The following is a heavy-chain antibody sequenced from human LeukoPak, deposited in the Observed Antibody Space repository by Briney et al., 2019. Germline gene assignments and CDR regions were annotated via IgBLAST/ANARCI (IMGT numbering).Heavy chain of an antibody. CDR3: AKEHSSDSLYLHFDY. CDR2: IDGSGDAT. J-gene: IGHJ4*02. CDR1: GFTFTYFE. D-gene: IGHD2-15*01. Sequence: PGGSLRLSCSPSGFTFTYFEITWVRQAPGKRLEWVSSIDGSGDATYYADSVKGRFTISRYNSKNTLYLQKNSLRVDDTAVYYCAKEHSSDSLYLHFDYWGQGTLVTVSS. V-gene: IGHV3-23*01.